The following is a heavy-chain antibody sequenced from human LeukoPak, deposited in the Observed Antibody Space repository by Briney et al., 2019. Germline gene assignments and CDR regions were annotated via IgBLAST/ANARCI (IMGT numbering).Heavy chain of an antibody. V-gene: IGHV4-39*01. J-gene: IGHJ4*02. D-gene: IGHD4-17*01. CDR3: ARTVLYGDYEGYFDY. CDR2: IYYSGST. Sequence: SETLPLTCTVSGGSISSSSYYWGWIRQPPGKGLEWIGSIYYSGSTYYNPSLKSRVTISVDTSKNQFSLKLSSVTAADTAVYYCARTVLYGDYEGYFDYWGQGTLVTVSS. CDR1: GGSISSSSYY.